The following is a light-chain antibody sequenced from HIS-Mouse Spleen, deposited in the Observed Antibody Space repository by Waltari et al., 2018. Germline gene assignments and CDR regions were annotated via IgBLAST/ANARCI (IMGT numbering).Light chain of an antibody. CDR3: CSYAGSWV. CDR1: IHDVRGANY. V-gene: IGLV2-11*01. J-gene: IGLJ3*02. Sequence: QSALTRPRSVSGSPGPSVTISCAGTIHDVRGANYVSWYQQHPGKAPKLMIYDVSKRPSGVPDRFSGSKSGNTASLTISGLQAEDEADYYCCSYAGSWVFGGGTKLTVL. CDR2: DVS.